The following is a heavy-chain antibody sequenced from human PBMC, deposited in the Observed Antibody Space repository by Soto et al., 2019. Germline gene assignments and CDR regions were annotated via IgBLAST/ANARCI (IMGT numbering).Heavy chain of an antibody. CDR2: FYYSGST. D-gene: IGHD3-22*01. CDR1: GGSISSGDYY. CDR3: ARDSQYYYNSSGYYYFDY. Sequence: SETLSLTCTVSGGSISSGDYYWSWIRQPPGKGLEWIGYFYYSGSTYYNPSLKSRVTISVDTSKNQFSLKLSSVTAADTAVYYCARDSQYYYNSSGYYYFDYWGQGTLVTVSS. V-gene: IGHV4-30-4*01. J-gene: IGHJ4*02.